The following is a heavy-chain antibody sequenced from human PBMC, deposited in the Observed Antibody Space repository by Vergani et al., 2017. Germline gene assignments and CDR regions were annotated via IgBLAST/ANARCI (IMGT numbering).Heavy chain of an antibody. Sequence: EVQLLESGGGLVQPGGSLRLSCAGSGFTVSSNYMSWVRQAPGKGLEWVSAISGSGGSTYYADSVKGRFTISRDNSKNTLYLQMKSLRAEDTAVYYCAKVWGDLYYFDYWGQGTLVTVSS. D-gene: IGHD3-16*01. CDR3: AKVWGDLYYFDY. CDR1: GFTVSSNY. CDR2: ISGSGGST. V-gene: IGHV3-23*01. J-gene: IGHJ4*02.